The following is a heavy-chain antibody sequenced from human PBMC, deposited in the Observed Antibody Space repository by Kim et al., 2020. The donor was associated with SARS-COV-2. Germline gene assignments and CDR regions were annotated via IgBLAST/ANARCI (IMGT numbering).Heavy chain of an antibody. J-gene: IGHJ3*02. D-gene: IGHD3-22*01. CDR3: ARRHYYDSSGYYTPGAFDI. V-gene: IGHV4-39*01. Sequence: SRVTISVDTSKTQFSLKLSSVTAADTAVYYCARRHYYDSSGYYTPGAFDIWGQGTMVTVSS.